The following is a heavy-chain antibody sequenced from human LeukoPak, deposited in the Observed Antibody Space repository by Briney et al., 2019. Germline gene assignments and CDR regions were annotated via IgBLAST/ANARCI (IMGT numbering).Heavy chain of an antibody. D-gene: IGHD3-3*01. CDR3: ARSRYYDFWSGYPYGMDV. Sequence: SETLSLTFAVYGGSFSGYYWSWIRQPPGEGLEWIGGINHSGSTNYNPSLKSRVTISVDTSKNQFSLKLSSVTAADTAVYYCARSRYYDFWSGYPYGMDVWGQGTTVTVSS. CDR1: GGSFSGYY. CDR2: INHSGST. J-gene: IGHJ6*02. V-gene: IGHV4-34*01.